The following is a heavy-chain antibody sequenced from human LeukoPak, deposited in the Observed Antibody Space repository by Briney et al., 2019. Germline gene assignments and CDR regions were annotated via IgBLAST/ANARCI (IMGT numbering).Heavy chain of an antibody. Sequence: GGSLRLSCAASGFTFSSYGMHWVRQAPGKGLEWVAFIRYDGSNKYYADSVKGRFTISRDNSKNTLYLQMNSLRAEDTAVYYCAKDPDCTSGVCYTFFDYWGQGTLVTVSS. CDR2: IRYDGSNK. CDR1: GFTFSSYG. J-gene: IGHJ4*02. V-gene: IGHV3-30*02. D-gene: IGHD2-8*01. CDR3: AKDPDCTSGVCYTFFDY.